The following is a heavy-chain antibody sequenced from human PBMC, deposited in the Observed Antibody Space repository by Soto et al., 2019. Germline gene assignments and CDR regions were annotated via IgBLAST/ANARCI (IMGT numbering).Heavy chain of an antibody. CDR2: IFHSGTP. CDR1: GGSISSGVYY. J-gene: IGHJ6*02. Sequence: LSLTCTVSGGSISSGVYYWSWIRQHPGKGLEWIGYIFHSGTPYYNPSLKSRLTISVDTSKNQFSLKLSSVTAADTAVYYCARDRRMFKNLGGYYPYSRAVWGQGTTVPVS. V-gene: IGHV4-31*03. CDR3: ARDRRMFKNLGGYYPYSRAV. D-gene: IGHD3-10*01.